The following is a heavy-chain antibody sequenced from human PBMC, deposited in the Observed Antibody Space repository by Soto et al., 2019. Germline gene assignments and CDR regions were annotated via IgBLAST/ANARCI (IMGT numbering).Heavy chain of an antibody. D-gene: IGHD2-2*02. V-gene: IGHV3-33*01. CDR3: ARELRQGYTGPCLWY. J-gene: IGHJ4*02. CDR1: GFTFSSYG. Sequence: GGSLRLSCAASGFTFSSYGMHWVRQAPGKGLEWVAVIWYDGSNKYYADSVKGRFTISRDNSKNTLYLQMNSLRAEDTAVYYCARELRQGYTGPCLWYWVQGTLVTVSS. CDR2: IWYDGSNK.